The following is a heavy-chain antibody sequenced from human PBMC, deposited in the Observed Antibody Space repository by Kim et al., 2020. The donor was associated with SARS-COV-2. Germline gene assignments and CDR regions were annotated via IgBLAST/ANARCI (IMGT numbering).Heavy chain of an antibody. Sequence: GGSLRLSCAASGFSFSSFALYWVRQAPGNGLEWVAVISYDGTNKYYADSVQGRFTISRDNSKNTLYLQMNSLRAEDTAVYYCARAPGGGFIRGANYFDFWGQGTRVTVSS. V-gene: IGHV3-30-3*01. J-gene: IGHJ4*02. D-gene: IGHD3-10*01. CDR3: ARAPGGGFIRGANYFDF. CDR2: ISYDGTNK. CDR1: GFSFSSFA.